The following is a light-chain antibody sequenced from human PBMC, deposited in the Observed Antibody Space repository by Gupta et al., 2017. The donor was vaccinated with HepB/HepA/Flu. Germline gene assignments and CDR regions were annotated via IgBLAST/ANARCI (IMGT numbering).Light chain of an antibody. Sequence: EIVLTQSPSTLSLSPGERATLSCRASQTVRSYLAWYQQKPGQAPRLLIYDASNRATGIPARFSGSGSGTDFTLTIRSLEPEDFAFYYCLQRSNWPLTFGSGTKVEIK. CDR2: DAS. CDR1: QTVRSY. CDR3: LQRSNWPLT. J-gene: IGKJ4*01. V-gene: IGKV3-11*01.